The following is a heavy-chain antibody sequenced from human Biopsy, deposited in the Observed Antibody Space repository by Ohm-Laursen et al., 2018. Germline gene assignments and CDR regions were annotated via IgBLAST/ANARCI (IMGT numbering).Heavy chain of an antibody. V-gene: IGHV4-39*01. J-gene: IGHJ5*02. CDR1: GGSIGGSGDY. CDR3: ARDYDTSGYYYVS. D-gene: IGHD3-22*01. CDR2: IFYRGST. Sequence: TLSLTCTVSGGSIGGSGDYWGWIRQPPGKGLEWIGSIFYRGSTHYKPSLKSRVNISVDTSKNQFSLKLNSVTAADTAVYYCARDYDTSGYYYVSWGQGTLVTVSS.